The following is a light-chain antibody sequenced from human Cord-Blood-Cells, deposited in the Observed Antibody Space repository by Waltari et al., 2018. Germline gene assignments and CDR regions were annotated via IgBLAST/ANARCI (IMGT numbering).Light chain of an antibody. V-gene: IGKV1-33*01. CDR2: DAS. J-gene: IGKJ2*03. CDR3: QQYDNLPLS. CDR1: QDISNY. Sequence: DIQMTQSPSSLSASVGDRVTITCQASQDISNYLNWYQQKPGKAPKLLIYDASNLETGVPSMFSGSGSGTDFTLTISSLQPEDIATYYGQQYDNLPLSFGQGTKLEIK.